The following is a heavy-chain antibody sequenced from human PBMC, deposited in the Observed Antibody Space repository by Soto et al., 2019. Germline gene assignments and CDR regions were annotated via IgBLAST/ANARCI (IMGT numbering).Heavy chain of an antibody. CDR2: INPKSGDT. J-gene: IGHJ6*02. CDR1: GYTFTGFY. CDR3: ARCAEFPTQGSANYTFCDGLDF. D-gene: IGHD3-10*01. Sequence: QVQLVQSGAEVKKPWASVKVSCKASGYTFTGFYLHWVRQAPGHGLVWMGWINPKSGDTNYAQNFQGWVTMTRDTSISTACTQLSRLTSDDTAVQYRARCAEFPTQGSANYTFCDGLDFWGQGPTVTVSS. V-gene: IGHV1-2*04.